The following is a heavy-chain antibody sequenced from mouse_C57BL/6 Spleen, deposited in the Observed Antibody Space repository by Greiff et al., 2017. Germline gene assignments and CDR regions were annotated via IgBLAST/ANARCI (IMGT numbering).Heavy chain of an antibody. V-gene: IGHV1-64*01. CDR2: IHPNSGST. D-gene: IGHD1-1*01. CDR1: GYTFTSYW. CDR3: ARECYGSSYLYYFDY. Sequence: QVQLQQSGAELVKPGASVKLSCKASGYTFTSYWMHWVKQRPGQGLEWIGMIHPNSGSTNYNEKFKSKATLTVDKSSSTAYMQLSSLTSEDSAVYYCARECYGSSYLYYFDYWGQGTTLTVSS. J-gene: IGHJ2*01.